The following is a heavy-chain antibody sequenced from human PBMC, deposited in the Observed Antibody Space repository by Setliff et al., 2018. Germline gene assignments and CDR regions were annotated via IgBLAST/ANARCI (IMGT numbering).Heavy chain of an antibody. V-gene: IGHV4-59*01. J-gene: IGHJ6*02. CDR3: VRDRTAYSYGLDV. D-gene: IGHD5-18*01. CDR2: IYHNGNT. CDR1: GDSFSDYY. Sequence: SETLSLTCAVYGDSFSDYYWSWVRQPPGKGLEWIGYIYHNGNTNFNPSLKTRVTMSVDTSKNQFALNLKSVTAADTAVYYCVRDRTAYSYGLDVWGQGTTVTVSS.